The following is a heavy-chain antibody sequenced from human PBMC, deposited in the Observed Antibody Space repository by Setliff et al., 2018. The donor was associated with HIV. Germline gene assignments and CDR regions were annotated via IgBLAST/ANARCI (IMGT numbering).Heavy chain of an antibody. D-gene: IGHD2-15*01. CDR1: GYNFSSYG. J-gene: IGHJ5*02. V-gene: IGHV1-18*01. CDR2: ISASNGYT. CDR3: ARGYCGGGICYSPNWLDP. Sequence: ASVKVSCKASGYNFSSYGISWVRKAPGQGLEWMGWISASNGYTDYAQEFLDRVTLITDTATSTAYMELRSLTSDDTAVYYCARGYCGGGICYSPNWLDPWGQGTLVTVSS.